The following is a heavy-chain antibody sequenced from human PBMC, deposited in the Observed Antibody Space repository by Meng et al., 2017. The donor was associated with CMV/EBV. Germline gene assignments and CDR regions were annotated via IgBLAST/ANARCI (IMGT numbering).Heavy chain of an antibody. CDR3: ARNVDYGMDV. D-gene: IGHD5-12*01. CDR1: GFTFSSYW. CDR2: INSDGSST. J-gene: IGHJ6*02. Sequence: ETLSLTCAASGFTFSSYWMHWVRQAPGKGLVWVSRINSDGSSTSYADSVKGRFTISRDNAKNTLYLQMNSLRAEDTAVYYCARNVDYGMDVWGQGTTVTVLL. V-gene: IGHV3-74*01.